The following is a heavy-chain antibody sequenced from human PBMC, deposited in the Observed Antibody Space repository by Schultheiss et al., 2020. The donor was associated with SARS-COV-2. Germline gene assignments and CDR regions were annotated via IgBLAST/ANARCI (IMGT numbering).Heavy chain of an antibody. CDR1: GFTFSSYD. V-gene: IGHV3-13*01. CDR3: AKDNWATSSWLGTVDY. D-gene: IGHD6-13*01. Sequence: GGSLRLSCAASGFTFSSYDMHWVRQATGKGLEWVSAIGTAGDTYYPGSVKGRFTISRENAKNSLYLQMNSLRAGDTAVYYCAKDNWATSSWLGTVDYWGQGTLVTVSS. CDR2: IGTAGDT. J-gene: IGHJ4*02.